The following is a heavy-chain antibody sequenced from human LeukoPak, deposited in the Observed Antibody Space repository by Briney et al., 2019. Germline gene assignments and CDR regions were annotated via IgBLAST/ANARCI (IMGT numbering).Heavy chain of an antibody. CDR2: INHSGST. D-gene: IGHD3-16*02. Sequence: PSETLSLTCAVYGGSFSGYYWSWIRQPPGKGLEWIGEINHSGSTNYNPSLKSRVTISVDTSKNQFSLKLSSVTAADTAVYYCARVENDYVWGSYRNQLDYWGQGTLVTVSS. J-gene: IGHJ4*02. CDR3: ARVENDYVWGSYRNQLDY. V-gene: IGHV4-34*01. CDR1: GGSFSGYY.